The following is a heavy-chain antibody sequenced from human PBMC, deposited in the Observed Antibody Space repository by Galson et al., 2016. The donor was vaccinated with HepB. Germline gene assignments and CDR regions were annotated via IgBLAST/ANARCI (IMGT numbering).Heavy chain of an antibody. CDR2: INYTGST. V-gene: IGHV4-59*01. CDR1: GGSISSYY. D-gene: IGHD1-1*01. Sequence: ETLSLTCTVSGGSISSYYWSWIRQPPGKGLEWIGYINYTGSTNYNPSLKSRVTISVDTSKNQFSLKLRSVTAADTAVYYCAREPRGLIRERAFDIWGQGTMVTVSS. CDR3: AREPRGLIRERAFDI. J-gene: IGHJ3*02.